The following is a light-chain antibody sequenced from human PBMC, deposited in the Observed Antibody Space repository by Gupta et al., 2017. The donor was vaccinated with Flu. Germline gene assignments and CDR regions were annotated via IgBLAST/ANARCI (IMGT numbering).Light chain of an antibody. CDR3: QQLNDYPLT. Sequence: DIQWTQSPSFLSASVGDRVTVTCRASQDINTYLAWYQQKPGKAPKLLIYAASTLQSGVPSRFSGSGSATEFTLTISSLQAEDLATYYCQQLNDYPLTFGGGTKVEIK. J-gene: IGKJ4*01. CDR2: AAS. V-gene: IGKV1-9*01. CDR1: QDINTY.